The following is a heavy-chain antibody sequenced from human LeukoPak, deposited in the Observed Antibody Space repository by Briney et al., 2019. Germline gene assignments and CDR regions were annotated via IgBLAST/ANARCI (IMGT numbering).Heavy chain of an antibody. Sequence: GGSLRLSCAASGFTFSSYAMHWVRQAPGKGLEWVSLISWDGGSTYYADSVKGRFTISRDNSKNSLYLQMNSLRAEDTALYYCAKAVLIYDSSGLDYWGQGTLVTVSS. D-gene: IGHD3-22*01. J-gene: IGHJ4*02. V-gene: IGHV3-43D*03. CDR2: ISWDGGST. CDR1: GFTFSSYA. CDR3: AKAVLIYDSSGLDY.